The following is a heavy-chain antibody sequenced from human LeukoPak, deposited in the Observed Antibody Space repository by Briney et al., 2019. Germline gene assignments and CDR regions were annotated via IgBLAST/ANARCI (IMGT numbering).Heavy chain of an antibody. CDR1: GDSISSSSYY. CDR2: IYYSGST. V-gene: IGHV4-39*01. D-gene: IGHD6-19*01. J-gene: IGHJ4*02. CDR3: ATYSSGWYRFGY. Sequence: SETLSFTCTVSGDSISSSSYYWGWIRQPPGKGLEWIGSIYYSGSTYYNPSLKSRVTISVDTSKNQFSLKLSSVTAADTAVYYCATYSSGWYRFGYWGQGTLVTVSS.